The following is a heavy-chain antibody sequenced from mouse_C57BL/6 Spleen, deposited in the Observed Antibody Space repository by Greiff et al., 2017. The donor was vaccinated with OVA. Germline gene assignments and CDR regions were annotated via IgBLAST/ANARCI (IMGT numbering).Heavy chain of an antibody. D-gene: IGHD1-1*01. Sequence: EVQLQESGPGLVKPSQSLSLTCSVTGYSIPSGYYWNWIRQFPGNKLEWMGYISYDGSNNYNPSLKNRISITRDTSKNQFFLTLHSVTTEDTATYYCARGLRSLYWYFDVWGTGTTVTVSS. CDR1: GYSIPSGYY. V-gene: IGHV3-6*01. CDR3: ARGLRSLYWYFDV. J-gene: IGHJ1*03. CDR2: ISYDGSN.